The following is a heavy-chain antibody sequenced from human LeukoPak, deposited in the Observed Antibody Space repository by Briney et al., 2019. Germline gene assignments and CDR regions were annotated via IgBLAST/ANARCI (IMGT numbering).Heavy chain of an antibody. J-gene: IGHJ4*02. V-gene: IGHV3-48*03. CDR1: GFTFSSYE. D-gene: IGHD3-9*01. CDR2: ISSSGSTI. Sequence: GGSLRLSCAASGFTFSSYELNWVRQAPGKGLEWVSYISSSGSTIYYAGSVKGRFTISRDNAKNSVYLQMNSLRAEDTAVYYCAKLGDILTGYPYYFDYWGQGTLVTVSS. CDR3: AKLGDILTGYPYYFDY.